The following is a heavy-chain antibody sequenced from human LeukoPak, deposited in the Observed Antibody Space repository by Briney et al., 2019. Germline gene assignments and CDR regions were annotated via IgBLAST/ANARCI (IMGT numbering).Heavy chain of an antibody. V-gene: IGHV4-34*01. CDR2: INHSGGT. D-gene: IGHD2-2*01. CDR3: ASRYCSSTSCLLDAFDI. CDR1: GFTVSSNY. J-gene: IGHJ3*02. Sequence: GSLRLSCAASGFTVSSNYMSWIRQPPGKGLEWIGEINHSGGTNYNPSLMSRVTISVDTSKSQISLKMSSVTAADTAAYYCASRYCSSTSCLLDAFDIWGQGTMVSVSS.